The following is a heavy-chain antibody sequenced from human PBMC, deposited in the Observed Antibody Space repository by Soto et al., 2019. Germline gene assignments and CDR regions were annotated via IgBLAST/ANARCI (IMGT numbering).Heavy chain of an antibody. D-gene: IGHD4-4*01. CDR2: IDPSDSYT. CDR3: ARNRDDYKDWFDP. V-gene: IGHV5-10-1*01. Sequence: GESLKSSCNGSGYSFTSYWISWVRQMPGKGLEWMGRIDPSDSYTNYSPSFQGHVTISADKSISTAYLQWSSLKASDTAMYYCARNRDDYKDWFDPWGQVTLVTVYS. J-gene: IGHJ5*02. CDR1: GYSFTSYW.